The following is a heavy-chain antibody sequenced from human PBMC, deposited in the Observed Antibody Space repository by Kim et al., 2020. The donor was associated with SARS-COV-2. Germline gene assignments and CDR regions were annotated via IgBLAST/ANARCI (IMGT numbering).Heavy chain of an antibody. CDR3: VRASAVAGTGFFDY. J-gene: IGHJ4*02. V-gene: IGHV3-7*01. CDR2: LKPDGSAK. CDR1: GFRFSNYF. D-gene: IGHD6-13*01. Sequence: GGSLRLSCVASGFRFSNYFMNWVRQAPGKGLEWVANLKPDGSAKYYGASVKGRFTISRDTTKNSLFLQMDSLRAEDTALYYCVRASAVAGTGFFDYWGQGTLVTFSS.